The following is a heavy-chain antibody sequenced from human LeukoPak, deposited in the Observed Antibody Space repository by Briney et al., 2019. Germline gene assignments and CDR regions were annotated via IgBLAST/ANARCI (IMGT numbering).Heavy chain of an antibody. CDR3: ARAPSWYFFDY. CDR2: IYYTGST. J-gene: IGHJ4*02. Sequence: SETLSLTCSVSGVSVSSYYWSWIRQPPGKGLEWIGFIYYTGSTNYNPSLKSRVTISVDTSKNQFSLKLSSVTAADTAVYYCARAPSWYFFDYWGQGALVTVSS. V-gene: IGHV4-59*02. CDR1: GVSVSSYY.